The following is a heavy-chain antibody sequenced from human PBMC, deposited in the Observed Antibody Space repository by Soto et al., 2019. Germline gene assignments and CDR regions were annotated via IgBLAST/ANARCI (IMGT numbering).Heavy chain of an antibody. Sequence: GGSLRLYCTVSGVTFSSVFMNWVRQARGKGPEWVSGIDTSGGVTKYADSVNGRFTSSRDNSNNTLYLQMNSLRAADTALYYCTTDKHWYGMDVWGKGTTVTVSS. V-gene: IGHV3-23*01. CDR3: TTDKHWYGMDV. CDR1: GVTFSSVF. D-gene: IGHD1-1*01. CDR2: IDTSGGVT. J-gene: IGHJ6*04.